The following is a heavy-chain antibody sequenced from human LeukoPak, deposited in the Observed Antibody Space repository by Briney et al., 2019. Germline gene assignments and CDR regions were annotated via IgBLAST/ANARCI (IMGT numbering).Heavy chain of an antibody. CDR1: GYTFTGNY. D-gene: IGHD2-2*01. Sequence: ASVKVSCKASGYTFTGNYMHWVRQAPGQGLEWVGWINPKSGDRSYAQTFRGRVTMTRDTSITTAYMELSSLRSDDTAVYYCASGASSRTNAYRYWGQGTLVTVSS. CDR3: ASGASSRTNAYRY. CDR2: INPKSGDR. V-gene: IGHV1-2*02. J-gene: IGHJ4*02.